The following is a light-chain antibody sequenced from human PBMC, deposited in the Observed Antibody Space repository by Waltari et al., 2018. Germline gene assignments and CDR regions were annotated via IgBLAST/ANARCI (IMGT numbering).Light chain of an antibody. CDR1: QNIGEW. CDR2: KAS. J-gene: IGKJ1*01. Sequence: DIQMTQSPSTLSASVGDTVTITCRASQNIGEWVAWYQQKVGGVPKPLLYKASILQGGVPSRFGGRRSGTEFTLTIYGLQPDDFATYYCHQYASYPWTFGQGTPVEIQ. CDR3: HQYASYPWT. V-gene: IGKV1-5*03.